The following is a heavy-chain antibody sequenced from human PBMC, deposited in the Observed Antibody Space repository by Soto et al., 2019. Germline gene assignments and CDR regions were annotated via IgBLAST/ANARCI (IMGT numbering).Heavy chain of an antibody. CDR3: AKDLYDFWSGVDY. V-gene: IGHV3-30*18. CDR1: GFTFSSYG. J-gene: IGHJ4*02. D-gene: IGHD3-3*01. Sequence: QVQLVESGGGVVQPGRSLRLSCAASGFTFSSYGMHWVRQAPGKGLEWVAVISYDGSNKYYADSVKGRFTISRGNSKNTLYLQMNSLRAEDTAVYYCAKDLYDFWSGVDYWGQGTLVTVSS. CDR2: ISYDGSNK.